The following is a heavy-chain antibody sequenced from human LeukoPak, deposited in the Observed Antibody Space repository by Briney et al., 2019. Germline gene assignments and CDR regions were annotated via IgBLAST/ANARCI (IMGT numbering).Heavy chain of an antibody. CDR2: IRYDGSNK. D-gene: IGHD2-2*01. V-gene: IGHV3-30*02. J-gene: IGHJ4*02. CDR3: ASRAKVVPAIPFDY. CDR1: GFTFSSYG. Sequence: QPGGSLRLSCAASGFTFSSYGMHWVRQAPGKGLEWVAFIRYDGSNKYYADSVKGRFTISRDNSKNTLYLQMNSLRAEDTAVYYCASRAKVVPAIPFDYWGQGTLVTVSS.